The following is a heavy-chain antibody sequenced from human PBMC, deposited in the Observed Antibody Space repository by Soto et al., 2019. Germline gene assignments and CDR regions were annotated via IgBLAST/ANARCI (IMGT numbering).Heavy chain of an antibody. CDR1: GDSISSSKW. CDR2: IHYSGST. V-gene: IGHV4-4*02. D-gene: IGHD3-9*01. Sequence: SETLSLTCAVSGDSISSSKWWSWVRQPPGKGLEWIGSIHYSGSTYYNPSLKSRVTISVDTSKNQFFLKLNSVTAADTAVYFCARVVWSSHGPGPPHYFDYWGHGTLVTVSS. J-gene: IGHJ4*01. CDR3: ARVVWSSHGPGPPHYFDY.